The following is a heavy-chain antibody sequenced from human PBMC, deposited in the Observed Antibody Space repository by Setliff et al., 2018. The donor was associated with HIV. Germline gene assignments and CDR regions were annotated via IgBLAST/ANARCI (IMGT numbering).Heavy chain of an antibody. CDR2: IYYSGTT. CDR3: ARGALLLTMKKLLSFFDS. Sequence: PSETLSLTCIVSGGSINSSSYYWAWIRQPPGKGLVWIGSIYYSGTTYYNPSLKSRVTITVDTSKNQFSLKLSSVTGADTAIYFCARGALLLTMKKLLSFFDSWGQGTQVTVSS. CDR1: GGSINSSSYY. V-gene: IGHV4-39*01. J-gene: IGHJ4*02. D-gene: IGHD3-22*01.